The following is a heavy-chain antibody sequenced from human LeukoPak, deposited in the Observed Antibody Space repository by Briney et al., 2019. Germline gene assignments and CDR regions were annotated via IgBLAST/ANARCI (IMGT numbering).Heavy chain of an antibody. V-gene: IGHV3-33*01. Sequence: GGSLRLSCAASGFTFSGFGMHWVRQAPGKGLEWVAVIWYDGSNKYYADSVKGRFTISRDNSKNTLYLQMNSLRAEDTAVYYCASNLGPYSSSWYLRYWGQGTLVTVSS. D-gene: IGHD6-13*01. J-gene: IGHJ4*02. CDR3: ASNLGPYSSSWYLRY. CDR1: GFTFSGFG. CDR2: IWYDGSNK.